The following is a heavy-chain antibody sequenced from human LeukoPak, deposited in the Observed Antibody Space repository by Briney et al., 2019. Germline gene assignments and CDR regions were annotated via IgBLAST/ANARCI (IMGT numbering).Heavy chain of an antibody. V-gene: IGHV1-18*01. CDR3: ARAITMVRGVIVTSDY. CDR1: GYTFTNYG. D-gene: IGHD3-10*01. CDR2: ISAYSGNA. J-gene: IGHJ4*02. Sequence: GESLKISCKASGYTFTNYGISWVRQAPGQGLEWMGWISAYSGNANYAQKLQGRVTMTTDTSTSTAYMEMRSLRSDDTAVYYCARAITMVRGVIVTSDYWGQGTLVTVSS.